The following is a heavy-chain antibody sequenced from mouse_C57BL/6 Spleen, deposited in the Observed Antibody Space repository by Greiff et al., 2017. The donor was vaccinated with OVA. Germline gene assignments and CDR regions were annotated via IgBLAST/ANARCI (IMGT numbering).Heavy chain of an antibody. CDR3: AKYYGNPYYYAMDY. D-gene: IGHD2-1*01. Sequence: VQRVESGPGLVQPSQSLSITCTVSGFSLTSYGVHWVRQSPGKGLEWLGVIWRGGSTDYNAAFMSRLSITKDNSKSQVFFKMNSLQADDTAIYYCAKYYGNPYYYAMDYWGQGTSVTVSS. CDR2: IWRGGST. V-gene: IGHV2-5*01. J-gene: IGHJ4*01. CDR1: GFSLTSYG.